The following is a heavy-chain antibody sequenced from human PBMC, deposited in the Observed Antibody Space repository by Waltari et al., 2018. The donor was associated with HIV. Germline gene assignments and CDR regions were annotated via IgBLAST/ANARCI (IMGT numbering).Heavy chain of an antibody. CDR3: AKVDSHALWYNLDV. D-gene: IGHD1-1*01. V-gene: IGHV3-9*01. CDR2: ISWNSGNI. Sequence: EVQLVESGGGLVQPGRSLRLFCAASGFTFDDYAMHWVRQAPGKGLGWVAGISWNSGNIAYADSVKGRFTISRDNSKTSLYLQMNSLRPKDTALYYCAKVDSHALWYNLDVWGQGTTVTVSS. CDR1: GFTFDDYA. J-gene: IGHJ6*02.